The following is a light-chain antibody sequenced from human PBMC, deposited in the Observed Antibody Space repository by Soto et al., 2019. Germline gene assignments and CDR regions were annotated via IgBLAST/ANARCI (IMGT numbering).Light chain of an antibody. CDR2: GAS. V-gene: IGKV3-15*01. J-gene: IGKJ1*01. Sequence: EIVMTQSPATLSVSPGERATLSCRASQSVSSNLAWYQQKPGQAPRLLVYGASTRPTGIPTRFSGSGSGTEFTLTISSLQSEDFAVYYCQQYNNWPLRTFGQGTKVEIK. CDR1: QSVSSN. CDR3: QQYNNWPLRT.